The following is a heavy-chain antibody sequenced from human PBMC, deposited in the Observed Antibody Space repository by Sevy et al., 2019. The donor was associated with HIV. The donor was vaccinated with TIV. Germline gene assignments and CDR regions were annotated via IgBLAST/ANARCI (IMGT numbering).Heavy chain of an antibody. CDR3: AKDPDDTYDYGEHSDY. J-gene: IGHJ4*02. CDR1: GFTLSRTG. V-gene: IGHV3-23*01. CDR2: ISGSGFST. D-gene: IGHD4-17*01. Sequence: QLGGSLRLSCAASGFTLSRTGMIWVRQAPGKGLEWVSGISGSGFSTNYADSVKGRFTISRDNSKNTLYLQMNSLRGEDTAVYYCAKDPDDTYDYGEHSDYWGQGTLVTVSS.